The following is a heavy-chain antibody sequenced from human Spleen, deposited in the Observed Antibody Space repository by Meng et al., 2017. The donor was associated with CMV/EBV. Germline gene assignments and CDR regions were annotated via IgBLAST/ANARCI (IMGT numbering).Heavy chain of an antibody. V-gene: IGHV3-21*01. Sequence: GESLKISCEASGFTFSSYSVNWVRQAPGKGLEWVSSISGDSDYIYYADSVKGRFTISRDNAKDSLYLQMNSLRAEDTAVYYCAGGYCSSTSCAPDYWGQGTLVTVSS. CDR2: ISGDSDYI. J-gene: IGHJ4*02. D-gene: IGHD2-2*01. CDR3: AGGYCSSTSCAPDY. CDR1: GFTFSSYS.